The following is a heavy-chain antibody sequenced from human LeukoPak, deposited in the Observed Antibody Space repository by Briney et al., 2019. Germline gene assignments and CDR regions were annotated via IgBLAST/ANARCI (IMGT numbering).Heavy chain of an antibody. J-gene: IGHJ6*03. CDR1: GVTFSSYW. CDR2: IKQDGSEK. CDR3: ARDQDYMDV. Sequence: PGGSLRLSCAFSGVTFSSYWMSWVRQAPGKGLEWVANIKQDGSEKYYVDSVKGRFTISRDNAKNSLYLQMNSLRAEDTAVYYCARDQDYMDVWGKGTTVTVSS. V-gene: IGHV3-7*01.